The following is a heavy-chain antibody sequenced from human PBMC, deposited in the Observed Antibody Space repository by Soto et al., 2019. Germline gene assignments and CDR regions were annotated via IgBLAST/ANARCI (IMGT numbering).Heavy chain of an antibody. J-gene: IGHJ4*02. Sequence: QVQLVQSGAEVKKPGASMKVSCKASGFTFTSYGISWVRQAPGQGLEWMGWVSAYNGNTHYAQKLQGRATMTTDTSTTTAYMELRSLRSDDTAVYYWSRGGSSWQPHEDYWGQGTLVTVSS. CDR2: VSAYNGNT. D-gene: IGHD6-13*01. CDR1: GFTFTSYG. CDR3: SRGGSSWQPHEDY. V-gene: IGHV1-18*01.